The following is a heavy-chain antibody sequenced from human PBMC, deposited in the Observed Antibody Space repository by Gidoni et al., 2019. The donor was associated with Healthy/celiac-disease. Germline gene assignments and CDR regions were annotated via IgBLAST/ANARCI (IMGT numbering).Heavy chain of an antibody. Sequence: QVQLQESGPGLVKPSETLSLTCTVSGDSISNYYWNWIRQPPGKGLEWIGYIYHSGSTNYNPSLKGRVTISVDTSKNHVSLILSSVTAADTAVYYCARGLAVAAVEYFHPWGQGTLVTVSS. J-gene: IGHJ1*01. CDR1: GDSISNYY. D-gene: IGHD6-19*01. CDR3: ARGLAVAAVEYFHP. CDR2: IYHSGST. V-gene: IGHV4-59*01.